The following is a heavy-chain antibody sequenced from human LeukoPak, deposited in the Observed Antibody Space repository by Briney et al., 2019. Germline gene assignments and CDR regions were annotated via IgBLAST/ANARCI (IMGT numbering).Heavy chain of an antibody. J-gene: IGHJ5*02. CDR2: ICYSGRT. V-gene: IGHV4-59*01. CDR1: ACTISNYY. CDR3: AREGGSYYHWFDP. Sequence: KPSETLSRNGTLSACTISNYYWSWIRQPPGQGLKWIGNICYSGRTNYNPSLKSRVTISLDPSKNQFSLKLTSVSAADTAVYYCAREGGSYYHWFDPWGQGTLVTVSS. D-gene: IGHD1-26*01.